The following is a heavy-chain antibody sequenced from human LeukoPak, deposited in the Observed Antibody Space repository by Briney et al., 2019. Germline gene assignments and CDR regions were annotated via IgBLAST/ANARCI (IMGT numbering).Heavy chain of an antibody. CDR3: ARPSGNYYDAFDI. CDR1: VYSFTSYC. V-gene: IGHV5-51*01. CDR2: IYPVVSDP. J-gene: IGHJ3*02. D-gene: IGHD1-26*01. Sequence: PGESLKISSKGSVYSFTSYCIGGVRRMPGKGLGWMGIIYPVVSDPRYSPPFQGQVTISADKSISPAYLQWSSLKASDTAMYYCARPSGNYYDAFDIWGQGTMVSVSS.